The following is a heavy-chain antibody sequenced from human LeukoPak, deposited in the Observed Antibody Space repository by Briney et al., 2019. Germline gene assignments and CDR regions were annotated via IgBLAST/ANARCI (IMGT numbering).Heavy chain of an antibody. D-gene: IGHD1-26*01. J-gene: IGHJ4*02. CDR2: ISDNGVGT. CDR1: GFTFSTCG. CDR3: ARDDGGSPGG. V-gene: IGHV3-64*01. Sequence: GGSLRLSCAASGFTFSTCGMHWVRQAPGKGLEYVSAISDNGVGTYYANSVKGRFTISRDNSKNTLYLQMGSLRAEDMAVYYCARDDGGSPGGWGQGTLVTVSS.